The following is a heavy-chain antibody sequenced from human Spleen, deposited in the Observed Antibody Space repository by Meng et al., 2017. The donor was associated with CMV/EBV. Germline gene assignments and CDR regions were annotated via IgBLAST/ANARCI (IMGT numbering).Heavy chain of an antibody. CDR1: GITVNNVW. CDR2: IKSNVNGETI. CDR3: VTDPPLAVERWFDP. V-gene: IGHV3-15*07. D-gene: IGHD4-23*01. J-gene: IGHJ5*02. Sequence: GITVNNVWMTCVRRAPGRGLQWIGRIKSNVNGETIEYYEPLKDRVIISRNDSEDTLYLQINSLKTEDTCVYYCVTDPPLAVERWFDPWGQGTLVTVSS.